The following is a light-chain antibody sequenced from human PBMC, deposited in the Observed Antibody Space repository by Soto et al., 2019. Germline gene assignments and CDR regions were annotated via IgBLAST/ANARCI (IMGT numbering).Light chain of an antibody. CDR2: KAS. V-gene: IGKV1-5*03. J-gene: IGKJ4*01. CDR3: QQYETYPLT. CDR1: QNITTW. Sequence: DIQMTQSPSTLSASVGDRVTITCRASQNITTWLAWYQQKPGKAPYLLIYKASNLQSGVPSRFSGSASGTEFTLTISSLQPDDIATYYCQQYETYPLTYGGGTKVEI.